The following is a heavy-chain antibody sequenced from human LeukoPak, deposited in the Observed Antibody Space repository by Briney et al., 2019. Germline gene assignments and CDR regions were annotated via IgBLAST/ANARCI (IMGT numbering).Heavy chain of an antibody. Sequence: SVKVSCKASGGTFSSYAISWVRQAPGQGLEWMGGIIPIFDTANYAQKFQGRVTITTDESTSTAYMELSSLRSEDTAVYYCASRSSRGGAFDIWGQGTMVAVSS. V-gene: IGHV1-69*05. CDR3: ASRSSRGGAFDI. CDR1: GGTFSSYA. D-gene: IGHD6-13*01. J-gene: IGHJ3*02. CDR2: IIPIFDTA.